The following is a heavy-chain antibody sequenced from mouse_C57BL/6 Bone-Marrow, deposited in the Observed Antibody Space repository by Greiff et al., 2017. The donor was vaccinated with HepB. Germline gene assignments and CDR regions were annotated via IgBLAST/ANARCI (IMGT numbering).Heavy chain of an antibody. CDR2: IRLKSDNYAT. Sequence: EVKLVESGGGLVQPGGSMKLSCVASGFTFSNYWMNWVRQSPEKGLEWVAQIRLKSDNYATHYAESVKGRFTISRDDSKSSVYLQMNNLRAEDTGIYYCTIITTVVAGNYFDYWGQGTTLTVSS. J-gene: IGHJ2*01. CDR3: TIITTVVAGNYFDY. CDR1: GFTFSNYW. V-gene: IGHV6-3*01. D-gene: IGHD1-1*01.